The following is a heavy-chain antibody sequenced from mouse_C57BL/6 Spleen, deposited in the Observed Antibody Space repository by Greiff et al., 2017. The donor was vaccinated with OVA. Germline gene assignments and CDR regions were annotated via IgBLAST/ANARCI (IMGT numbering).Heavy chain of an antibody. J-gene: IGHJ4*01. D-gene: IGHD1-1*01. CDR1: GYTFTDYY. CDR3: ARGSSPHYYAMDY. Sequence: VQLKQSGPVLVKPGASVKMSCKASGYTFTDYYMNWVKQSHGKSLEWIGVINPYNGGTSYNQKFKGKATLTVDKSSSTAYMELNSLTSEDSAVYYCARGSSPHYYAMDYWGQGTSVTVSS. CDR2: INPYNGGT. V-gene: IGHV1-19*01.